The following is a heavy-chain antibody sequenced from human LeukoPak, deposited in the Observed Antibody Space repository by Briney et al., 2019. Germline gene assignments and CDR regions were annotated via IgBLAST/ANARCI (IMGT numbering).Heavy chain of an antibody. CDR3: ARGYCSGGSCYSIDY. CDR2: ISSSGSTI. CDR1: GFTFSSYE. Sequence: PPGGSLRLSCAASGFTFSSYEMNWVRQAPGKGLEWVSYISSSGSTIYYADSVKGRFTISRDNAKNSLYLQVNSLRAEDTAVYYCARGYCSGGSCYSIDYWGQGTLVTVSS. V-gene: IGHV3-48*03. J-gene: IGHJ4*02. D-gene: IGHD2-15*01.